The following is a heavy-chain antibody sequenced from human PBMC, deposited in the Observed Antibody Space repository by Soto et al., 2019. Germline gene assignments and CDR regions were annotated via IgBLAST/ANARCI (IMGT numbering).Heavy chain of an antibody. J-gene: IGHJ4*02. V-gene: IGHV3-23*01. CDR2: ISGIGGST. CDR1: GFTFADYA. CDR3: ARGSSGYISSWYYFDY. Sequence: GGSLRLSCAASGFTFADYALSWVRQAPGKGLEWVATISGIGGSTYLADSVKGRLSISRDNSKNTVSLLMNSLRAEDTAVYFCARGSSGYISSWYYFDYWGRGTLVTVSS. D-gene: IGHD6-13*01.